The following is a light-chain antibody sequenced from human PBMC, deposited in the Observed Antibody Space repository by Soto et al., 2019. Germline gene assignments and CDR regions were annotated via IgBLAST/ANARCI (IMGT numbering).Light chain of an antibody. J-gene: IGLJ2*01. CDR1: TSAVGGYNS. CDR2: DVS. CDR3: CSYAGSYTLL. V-gene: IGLV2-11*01. Sequence: QSALTQPRSVSGSPGQSVTISCTGTTSAVGGYNSVSWYQQHPGKAPKLMIFDVSKRPSGVPDRFSGSKSGNTASLTISGLQAEDEADYYCCSYAGSYTLLFGGGTKLTVL.